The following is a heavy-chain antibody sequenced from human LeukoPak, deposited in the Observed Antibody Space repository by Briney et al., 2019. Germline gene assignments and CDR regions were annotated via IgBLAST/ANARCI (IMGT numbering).Heavy chain of an antibody. V-gene: IGHV3-66*02. CDR1: GFTVRSNY. CDR3: ARNVHGYYDFWSGYYSPIYYFDY. J-gene: IGHJ4*02. D-gene: IGHD3-3*01. CDR2: IYSGGST. Sequence: GGSLRLSCAASGFTVRSNYMSWVRQAPGKGLEWVSVIYSGGSTYYADSVKGRFTISRDNSKNTLYLQMNSLRAEDTAVYYCARNVHGYYDFWSGYYSPIYYFDYWGQGTLVTVSS.